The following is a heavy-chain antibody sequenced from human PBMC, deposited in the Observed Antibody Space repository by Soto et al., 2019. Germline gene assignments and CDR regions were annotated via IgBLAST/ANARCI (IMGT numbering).Heavy chain of an antibody. V-gene: IGHV4-59*01. CDR3: ARGRGGTYDAFDI. J-gene: IGHJ3*02. CDR1: GGSISSYF. CDR2: IFYSGTT. Sequence: TLSLTCTVSGGSISSYFWSWIRQPPGEGLEWIGNIFYSGTTNYSPSLKSRVTMSLGTAKNQFSLNLTSVTAADTAVYYCARGRGGTYDAFDIWGQGTMVTVSS. D-gene: IGHD1-26*01.